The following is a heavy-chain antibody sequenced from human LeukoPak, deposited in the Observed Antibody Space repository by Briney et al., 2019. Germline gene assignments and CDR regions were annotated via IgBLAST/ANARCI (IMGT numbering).Heavy chain of an antibody. V-gene: IGHV3-7*01. CDR2: IKQDGSDK. D-gene: IGHD1-14*01. CDR1: GFTFTKYW. J-gene: IGHJ4*02. CDR3: AREVWGPEY. Sequence: GDPLRLSCAASGFTFTKYWMTWVRRAPGKGLEWVGNIKQDGSDKNYMDSVKGRFTISRDNTKNSVYLQMSSLRAEDTAVYYCAREVWGPEYWGQGTRVTVSS.